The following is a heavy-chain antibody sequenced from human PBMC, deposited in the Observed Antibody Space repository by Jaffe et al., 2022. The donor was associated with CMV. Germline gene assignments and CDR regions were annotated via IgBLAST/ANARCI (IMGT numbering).Heavy chain of an antibody. CDR3: ARDPGERWLLLSFDY. CDR1: GFTFSSYG. D-gene: IGHD3-22*01. CDR2: IWYDGSNK. J-gene: IGHJ4*02. V-gene: IGHV3-33*08. Sequence: QVQLVESGGGVVQPGRSLRLSCAASGFTFSSYGMHWVRQAPGKGLEWVAVIWYDGSNKYYADSVKGRFTISRDNSKNTLYLQMNSLRAEDTAVYYCARDPGERWLLLSFDYWGQGTLVTVSS.